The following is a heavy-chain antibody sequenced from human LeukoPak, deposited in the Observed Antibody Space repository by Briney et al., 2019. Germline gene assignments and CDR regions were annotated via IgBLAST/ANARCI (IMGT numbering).Heavy chain of an antibody. CDR2: MNPNSGNT. CDR1: GYTFTSYD. Sequence: ASVKVSCKASGYTFTSYDINWVRQATGQGLEWMGWMNPNSGNTGYAQKFQGRVTMTRNTSISTAYMELSSLRSEDTAVYYCARAVTPSYSSGWENWFDPWGQGTLVTVSS. D-gene: IGHD6-19*01. CDR3: ARAVTPSYSSGWENWFDP. J-gene: IGHJ5*02. V-gene: IGHV1-8*01.